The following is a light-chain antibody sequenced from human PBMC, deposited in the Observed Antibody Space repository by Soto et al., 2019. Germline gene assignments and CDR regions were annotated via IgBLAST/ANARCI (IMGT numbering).Light chain of an antibody. J-gene: IGKJ3*01. CDR3: QHYGTSAL. V-gene: IGKV3-20*01. CDR2: AS. Sequence: EIVLTQSPGTLSLSPGERATLSCRASQSVSDMYLAWYQHKPGQAPRLLIYASNRATGIPDRFSGSGSGTDFTLTINRLEPEDFAVYYCQHYGTSALFGPGTKVGIK. CDR1: QSVSDMY.